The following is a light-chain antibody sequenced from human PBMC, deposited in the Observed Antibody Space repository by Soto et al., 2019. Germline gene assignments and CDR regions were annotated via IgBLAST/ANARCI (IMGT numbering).Light chain of an antibody. Sequence: QSALTQPASVSGSPGQSITISCTGTSRDVGRYNLVSWYQQHPGKAPKLMIYEVTKRPSGVSHRFSGSKSGTTASLTISGLQAEDEADYYCQSYDSILSGVIFGGGTKLTVL. CDR3: QSYDSILSGVI. CDR2: EVT. CDR1: SRDVGRYNL. J-gene: IGLJ2*01. V-gene: IGLV2-23*02.